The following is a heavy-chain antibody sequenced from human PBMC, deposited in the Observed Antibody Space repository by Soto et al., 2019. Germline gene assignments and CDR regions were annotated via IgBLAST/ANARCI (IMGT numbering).Heavy chain of an antibody. Sequence: ASVKVSCKASGYTFTSYYMHWVRQAPGQGLEWMGIINPSGGSTSYAQKFQGRVTMTRDTSTSTVYMELSSLRSEDTAVYYCAIYCGGDCYGRNAFDIWGQGTMVTVSS. V-gene: IGHV1-46*01. CDR1: GYTFTSYY. CDR3: AIYCGGDCYGRNAFDI. J-gene: IGHJ3*02. D-gene: IGHD2-21*02. CDR2: INPSGGST.